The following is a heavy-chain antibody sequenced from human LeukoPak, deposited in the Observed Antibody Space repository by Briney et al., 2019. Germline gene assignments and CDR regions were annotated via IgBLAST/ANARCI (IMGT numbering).Heavy chain of an antibody. V-gene: IGHV3-21*01. CDR1: GFTFSSYS. CDR2: IRSSSSYI. J-gene: IGHJ4*02. Sequence: GGSLRLSCAASGFTFSSYSMNWVRQAPGKGLEWVSSIRSSSSYIYYADSVKGRFTISRDNAKNSLYLQMNSLRAEDTAVYYCAREPYSNPPFSDYWGQGTLVTVSS. CDR3: AREPYSNPPFSDY. D-gene: IGHD4-11*01.